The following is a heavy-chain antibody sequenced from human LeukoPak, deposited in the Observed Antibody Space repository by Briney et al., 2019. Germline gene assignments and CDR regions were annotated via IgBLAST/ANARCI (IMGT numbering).Heavy chain of an antibody. D-gene: IGHD3-10*01. J-gene: IGHJ5*02. CDR1: GFTFSRYT. V-gene: IGHV3-21*04. CDR3: ARQGSGSYYDNWFDP. CDR2: ITTSSSYI. Sequence: GGSLRLSCAASGFTFSRYTMNWVRQAPGKGLEWVSSITTSSSYIYYADSLKGRFTISRDNAKNSLYLQMNSLRAEDTAVYYCARQGSGSYYDNWFDPWGQGTLVTVSS.